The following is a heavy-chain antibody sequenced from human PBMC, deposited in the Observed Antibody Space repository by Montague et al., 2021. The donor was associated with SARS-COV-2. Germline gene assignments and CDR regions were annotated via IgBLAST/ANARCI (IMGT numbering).Heavy chain of an antibody. CDR3: AKDTYYFGSGSYTWDS. Sequence: SLRLSCAASGFTFDEYAMHWVRQAPGKGLEWVSGISWNSGSIGYADSVKGRFTISRDNAKSSLYLQMDSLRPEDTALYYCAKDTYYFGSGSYTWDSWGQGTLVTVSS. CDR2: ISWNSGSI. D-gene: IGHD3-10*01. V-gene: IGHV3-9*01. CDR1: GFTFDEYA. J-gene: IGHJ4*02.